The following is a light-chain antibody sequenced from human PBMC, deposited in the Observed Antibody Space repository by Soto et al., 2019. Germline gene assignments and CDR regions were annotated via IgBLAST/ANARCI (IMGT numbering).Light chain of an antibody. CDR2: GNS. V-gene: IGLV1-40*01. J-gene: IGLJ1*01. Sequence: QAVVTQPPSVSGAPGQRVTISCTGSSSNIGAGYDVHWYQQLPGTAPKLLIYGNSNRPSGVPDRFSGSKSGTSASLAITGLHAEDEADYYCQSYDSSLSGFYVFVTGTKLTVL. CDR3: QSYDSSLSGFYV. CDR1: SSNIGAGYD.